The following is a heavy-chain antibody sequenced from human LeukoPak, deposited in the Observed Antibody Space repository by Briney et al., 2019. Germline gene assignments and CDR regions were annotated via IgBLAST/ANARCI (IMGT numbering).Heavy chain of an antibody. V-gene: IGHV3-21*01. D-gene: IGHD2-15*01. Sequence: GGSLRLSCAASGFTFSSYSMNWVRQAPGKGLEWVSSINSSSSYIYYADSVKGRFTISRDNAKNSLYLQMNSLRAEDTAVYYCASFQRGYCSGGSCYSIGYYYYGMDVWGQGTTVTVSS. CDR1: GFTFSSYS. CDR2: INSSSSYI. J-gene: IGHJ6*02. CDR3: ASFQRGYCSGGSCYSIGYYYYGMDV.